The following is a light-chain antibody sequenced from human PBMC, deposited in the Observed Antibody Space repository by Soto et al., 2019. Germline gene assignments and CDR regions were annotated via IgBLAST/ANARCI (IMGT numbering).Light chain of an antibody. Sequence: QSALTQPSSVSGSHGQSVTISCTGTSSDVAIYNYVSWYQHHPGKAPKPMIYDDSKRPSRVPDRFSGSKSGNTDSLTISGRQAEDEDNYDCCSYGGRYVLFGGGTKVTVL. V-gene: IGLV2-11*01. CDR3: CSYGGRYVL. CDR1: SSDVAIYNY. CDR2: DDS. J-gene: IGLJ2*01.